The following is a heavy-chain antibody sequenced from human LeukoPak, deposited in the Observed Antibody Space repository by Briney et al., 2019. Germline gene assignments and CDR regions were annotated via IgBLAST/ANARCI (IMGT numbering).Heavy chain of an antibody. CDR2: INHSGST. D-gene: IGHD3-9*01. V-gene: IGHV4-34*01. CDR3: ARAYYDILTGYTDYYYYYYMDV. CDR1: GGSFSNYY. J-gene: IGHJ6*03. Sequence: SETLSLTCAVYGGSFSNYYWSWIRQPPGKGLEWIGEINHSGSTNYNPSLKSRVTISVDTSKNQFSLKLSSVTAADTAVYYCARAYYDILTGYTDYYYYYYMDVWGKGTTVTISS.